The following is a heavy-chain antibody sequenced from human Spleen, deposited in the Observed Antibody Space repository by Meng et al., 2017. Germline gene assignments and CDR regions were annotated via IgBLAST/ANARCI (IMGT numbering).Heavy chain of an antibody. J-gene: IGHJ4*02. CDR3: GRGPYASGYYPY. CDR1: GGSISSYY. CDR2: IYTSGST. Sequence: SETLSLTCTVSGGSISSYYWSWIRQPAGKGLEWIGRIYTSGSTNYNPSLKSRVTMSVDTSRTQFSLKLTSVTAADTAVYYCGRGPYASGYYPYWGRGTQVTVSS. D-gene: IGHD5-12*01. V-gene: IGHV4-4*07.